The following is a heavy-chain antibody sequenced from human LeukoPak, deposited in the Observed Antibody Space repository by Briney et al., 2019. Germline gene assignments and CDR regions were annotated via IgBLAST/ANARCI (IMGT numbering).Heavy chain of an antibody. V-gene: IGHV3-53*01. CDR2: IYKAGDP. J-gene: IGHJ4*02. D-gene: IGHD3-22*01. CDR1: GFTVSTNY. CDR3: ARGLIYYDSRGHYLAERPYFDY. Sequence: GGSLRLSCAASGFTVSTNYMTWVRQAPGKGLEWVSVIYKAGDPYNADSVKGRFSISRDNRKNMLYLQMNSLRAEDTAVYYCARGLIYYDSRGHYLAERPYFDYWGQGTLVSVSS.